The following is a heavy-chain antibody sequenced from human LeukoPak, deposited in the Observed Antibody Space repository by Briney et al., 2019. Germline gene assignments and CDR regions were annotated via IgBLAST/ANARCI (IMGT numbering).Heavy chain of an antibody. D-gene: IGHD3-10*01. V-gene: IGHV3-20*04. CDR3: ARAWFHDAFDI. Sequence: GGSLRLSCAASGFTFDDYGMSWVRQAPGKGLEWVSGINWNGGSTGYADSVKGRFTISRDNANNSLYLQMNSLRAEDTAVYYCARAWFHDAFDIWGQGTMVTVSS. CDR1: GFTFDDYG. J-gene: IGHJ3*02. CDR2: INWNGGST.